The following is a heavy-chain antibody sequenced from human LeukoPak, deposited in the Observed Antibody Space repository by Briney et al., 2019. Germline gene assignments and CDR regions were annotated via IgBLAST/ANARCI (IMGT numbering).Heavy chain of an antibody. CDR1: GFTFTSSA. CDR3: AAGWVCSGGSCYYYFDY. Sequence: SVKVSCKASGFTFTSSAMQWVRQARGQRLEWIGWIVVGSGNTNYAQKFQERVTITRVMSTSTAYMELSSLRSEDTAVYYCAAGWVCSGGSCYYYFDYWGQGTLVTVSS. J-gene: IGHJ4*02. V-gene: IGHV1-58*02. D-gene: IGHD2-15*01. CDR2: IVVGSGNT.